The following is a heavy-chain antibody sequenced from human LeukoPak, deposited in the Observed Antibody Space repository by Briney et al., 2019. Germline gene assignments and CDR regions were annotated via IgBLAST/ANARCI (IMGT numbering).Heavy chain of an antibody. CDR3: ARVYGDYGWVFDY. V-gene: IGHV4-61*01. J-gene: IGHJ4*02. Sequence: PSEILSLTSTVSGGSVSSGSYYWSWIRQPPGKGLEWIGYIYYSGSTNYNPSLKSRVTISVDTSKNQFSLKLSSVTAADTAVYYCARVYGDYGWVFDYWGQGTLVTVSS. CDR1: GGSVSSGSYY. CDR2: IYYSGST. D-gene: IGHD4-17*01.